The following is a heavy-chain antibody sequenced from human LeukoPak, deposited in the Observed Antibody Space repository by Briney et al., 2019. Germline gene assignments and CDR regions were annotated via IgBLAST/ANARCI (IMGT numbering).Heavy chain of an antibody. CDR1: GFTFSSYG. Sequence: GGSLRLSCAASGFTFSSYGMHWVRQAPGKGLEWVAFIRYDGSNKYYADSVKGRFAISRDNSKNTLYLQMNSLRAEDTAVYYCAKDGCSSTRPTLECRYYFDYWGQGTLVTVSS. J-gene: IGHJ4*02. CDR3: AKDGCSSTRPTLECRYYFDY. CDR2: IRYDGSNK. V-gene: IGHV3-30*02. D-gene: IGHD2-2*01.